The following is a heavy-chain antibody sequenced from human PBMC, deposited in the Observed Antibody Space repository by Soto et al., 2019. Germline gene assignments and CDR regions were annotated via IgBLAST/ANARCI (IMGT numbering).Heavy chain of an antibody. V-gene: IGHV3-74*01. CDR1: GFPFTNYW. J-gene: IGHJ4*02. D-gene: IGHD3-10*01. CDR3: ATERLPITMVRGAMGDY. Sequence: GGSLRLSCAASGFPFTNYWMNWVRQTPGKGLMWVSRISPDGSDVGYADSVEGRFTVSRDNSKNTLYLQMNSLRAEDTAVYYCATERLPITMVRGAMGDYWGQGTLVTVSS. CDR2: ISPDGSDV.